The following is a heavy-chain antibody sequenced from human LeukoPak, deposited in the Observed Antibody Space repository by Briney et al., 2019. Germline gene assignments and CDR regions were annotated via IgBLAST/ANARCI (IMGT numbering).Heavy chain of an antibody. D-gene: IGHD3-10*01. J-gene: IGHJ4*02. Sequence: GGSLRLSCAASGFTFSSYWMSWVRQAPGKGLEWVANIKQDGSEKYYVDSVKGRFTISRDNAKNSLYLQMNSLRAEDTAVYYCARDWESPFYYGSGGFDYWGQGTLVTVSS. V-gene: IGHV3-7*01. CDR2: IKQDGSEK. CDR3: ARDWESPFYYGSGGFDY. CDR1: GFTFSSYW.